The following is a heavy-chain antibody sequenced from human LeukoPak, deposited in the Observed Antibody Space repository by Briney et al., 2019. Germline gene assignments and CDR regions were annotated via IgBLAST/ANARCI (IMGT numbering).Heavy chain of an antibody. CDR1: GFTYSSFA. Sequence: PGGSLRLSCAASGFTYSSFALSWVRQAPGKGLEWVSAISGSGGSTYYADSVKGRFTISRDNSKNTLYLQMNSLRAEDTAVYYCAKGLGGVLRFLEWLLTPKDYYYGMDVWGQGTTVTVSS. J-gene: IGHJ6*02. CDR3: AKGLGGVLRFLEWLLTPKDYYYGMDV. V-gene: IGHV3-23*01. CDR2: ISGSGGST. D-gene: IGHD3-3*01.